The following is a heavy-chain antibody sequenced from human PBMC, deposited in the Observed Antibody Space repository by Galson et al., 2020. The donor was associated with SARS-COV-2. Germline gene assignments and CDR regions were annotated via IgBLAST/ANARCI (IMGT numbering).Heavy chain of an antibody. CDR1: GFTFSSYW. D-gene: IGHD2-15*01. V-gene: IGHV3-74*01. J-gene: IGHJ4*02. Sequence: GGSLRLSCAASGFTFSSYWMHWVRQAPGKGLVWVSRINGDGSVTIYADSVKGRFTISRDNAKNTLYLQMNSLRAEDTAVYYCARFGGSGDPIDYWGQGTLVTVSS. CDR3: ARFGGSGDPIDY. CDR2: INGDGSVT.